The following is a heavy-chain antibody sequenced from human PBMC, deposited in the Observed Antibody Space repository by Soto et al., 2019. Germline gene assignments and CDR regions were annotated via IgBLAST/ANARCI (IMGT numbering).Heavy chain of an antibody. V-gene: IGHV4-30-4*01. D-gene: IGHD2-21*02. Sequence: VQLQEPGPGLVRPSQTLSLTCTVSGGSISTDHYHWTWIRQAPGKGLKWIGYIHYSGSIQFNPSLQSRVSMSVDTSKNLFSLRLSSVTAADTAVYFCAREDDGGDRDYYGLDVWGQGTTVTVSS. CDR2: IHYSGSI. CDR1: GGSISTDHYH. J-gene: IGHJ6*02. CDR3: AREDDGGDRDYYGLDV.